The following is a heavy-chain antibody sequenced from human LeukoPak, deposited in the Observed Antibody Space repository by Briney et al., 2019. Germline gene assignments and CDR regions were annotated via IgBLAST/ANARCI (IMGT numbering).Heavy chain of an antibody. Sequence: GGSLRLSCAASGFTFSDYYMSWIRQAPGKGLEWVSYISSSSSYTNYADSVKGRFTISRDNATNSLYLQMNSLRAEDTAVYYCARDPGGSEVNFDYWGQGTLVTVSS. CDR1: GFTFSDYY. J-gene: IGHJ4*02. CDR3: ARDPGGSEVNFDY. D-gene: IGHD1-26*01. CDR2: ISSSSSYT. V-gene: IGHV3-11*06.